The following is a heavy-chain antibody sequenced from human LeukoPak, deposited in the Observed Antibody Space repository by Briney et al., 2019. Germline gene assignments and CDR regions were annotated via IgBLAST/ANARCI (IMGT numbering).Heavy chain of an antibody. CDR1: GFTFSSYW. J-gene: IGHJ3*02. D-gene: IGHD3-22*01. CDR3: ARVVYYYDSSVAFDI. Sequence: PGGSLRLSCAASGFTFSSYWMSWVRQAPGKGLEWVANIKQDGSEKYYVDSVKGRFTISRDNAKNSLYLQMNSLRAEDTAVYHCARVVYYYDSSVAFDIWGQGTMVTVSS. V-gene: IGHV3-7*01. CDR2: IKQDGSEK.